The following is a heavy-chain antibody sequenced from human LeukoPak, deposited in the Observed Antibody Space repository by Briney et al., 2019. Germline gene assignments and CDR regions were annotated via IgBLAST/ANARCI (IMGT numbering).Heavy chain of an antibody. D-gene: IGHD3-22*01. CDR2: IYHSGST. Sequence: SGTLSLTCAVSGGSISSSNWWSWVRQPPGKGLEWIGEIYHSGSTNYNPSLKSRVTISVDKSKNQFSLKLSSVTAADTAVYYCARDPRYDSSGFDYWGQGTLVTVSS. J-gene: IGHJ4*02. V-gene: IGHV4-4*02. CDR3: ARDPRYDSSGFDY. CDR1: GGSISSSNW.